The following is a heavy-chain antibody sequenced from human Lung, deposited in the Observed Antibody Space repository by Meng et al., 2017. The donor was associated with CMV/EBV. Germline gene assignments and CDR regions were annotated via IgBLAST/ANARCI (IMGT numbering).Heavy chain of an antibody. Sequence: ASVKDSXKASGYTFTTNGISWVRQAPGEGLEWVGWITAHNGYTNYAQNFQDRVTMTTDTSTSTVYMELRSMRADDTAVYYCASLFSTAEGCPFYYNHYGMDVWGQGXTVTVSS. D-gene: IGHD2-2*01. CDR3: ASLFSTAEGCPFYYNHYGMDV. V-gene: IGHV1-18*01. CDR1: GYTFTTNG. J-gene: IGHJ6*02. CDR2: ITAHNGYT.